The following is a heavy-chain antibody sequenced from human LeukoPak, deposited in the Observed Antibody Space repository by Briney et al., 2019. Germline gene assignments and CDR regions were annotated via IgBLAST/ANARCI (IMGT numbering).Heavy chain of an antibody. CDR1: GDSISSYY. J-gene: IGHJ3*02. CDR3: ARSSYYYGADAFDI. CDR2: IYYSGST. Sequence: TSSETLSLTCSVSGDSISSYYWSWIRQPPGKGLEWTGYIYYSGSTNYNPSLKSRVTISLDTSKNQFSLRLSSVTAADTAVYYCARSSYYYGADAFDIWGQGTMVTVSS. D-gene: IGHD3-10*01. V-gene: IGHV4-59*01.